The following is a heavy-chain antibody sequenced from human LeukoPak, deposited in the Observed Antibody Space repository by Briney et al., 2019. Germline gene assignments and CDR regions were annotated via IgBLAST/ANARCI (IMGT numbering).Heavy chain of an antibody. CDR2: INPNSGGT. CDR3: ARLPHCSDSMRCYVGGHHMDV. V-gene: IGHV1-2*02. CDR1: GYTFTGHY. Sequence: ASVKVSCKASGYTFTGHYMHWVRQAPGQGLEWMGWINPNSGGTNYAQRFQGRVTMTRDTSISTAYMELSRLRSDDTAVYYCARLPHCSDSMRCYVGGHHMDVWGKGTTVAVSS. D-gene: IGHD3-10*02. J-gene: IGHJ6*03.